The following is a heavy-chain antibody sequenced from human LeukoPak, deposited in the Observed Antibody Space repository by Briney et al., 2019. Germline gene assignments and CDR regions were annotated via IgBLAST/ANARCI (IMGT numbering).Heavy chain of an antibody. CDR1: GGSISSYY. V-gene: IGHV4-59*08. J-gene: IGHJ4*02. D-gene: IGHD1-26*01. CDR2: IYYIGST. Sequence: PSETLSLTCSFSGGSISSYYWSWIRQPPGKGLEWIGYIYYIGSTSCNPSLKSRVTISVDTSKNQFSLKLTPVTAADTAVYYCATYSGNYNNFEYWGQGTLVTVSS. CDR3: ATYSGNYNNFEY.